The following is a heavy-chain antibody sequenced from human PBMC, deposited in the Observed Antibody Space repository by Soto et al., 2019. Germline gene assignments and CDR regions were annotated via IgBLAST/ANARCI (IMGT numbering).Heavy chain of an antibody. J-gene: IGHJ4*02. Sequence: PGGSLRLSGAASGIIFSNYGMHWVRKAPGKGLEWVAAIWYDGSNEYYLDSVQGRFTISRDNPKNTPYLQMNSLRVEDTAVYFCGRDRRITNFAARNTIDYWGQGTLVTVSS. CDR2: IWYDGSNE. CDR1: GIIFSNYG. V-gene: IGHV3-33*01. CDR3: GRDRRITNFAARNTIDY. D-gene: IGHD6-6*01.